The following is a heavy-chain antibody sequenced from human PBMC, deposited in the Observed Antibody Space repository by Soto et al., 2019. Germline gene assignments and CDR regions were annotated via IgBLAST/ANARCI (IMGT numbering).Heavy chain of an antibody. CDR1: GDSISSYY. J-gene: IGHJ3*02. CDR2: IYYSGTT. D-gene: IGHD2-2*01. CDR3: ARDRRSSHGPPSAFQI. V-gene: IGHV4-59*01. Sequence: QVQLQESGPGLVKPSETLSLTCTVSGDSISSYYWSWIRQPPGKGLEWVGYIYYSGTTNYNPSLKSRVTTSVDTSKNQISLKLRSATAADTAVYYCARDRRSSHGPPSAFQIWGQGTRVTVSS.